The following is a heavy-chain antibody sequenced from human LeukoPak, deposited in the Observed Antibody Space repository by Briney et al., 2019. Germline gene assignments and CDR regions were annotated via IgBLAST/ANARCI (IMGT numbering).Heavy chain of an antibody. Sequence: GGSLRLSCAASGFTFSNYGMHWVRQAPGKGLEWVAVIWYDGINKFHADSVRGRFTISRDNSKNTLYLQMNSLRAEDTAVYYCARDAYYDSTGLSAFDIWGQGTMVTVSS. D-gene: IGHD3-22*01. CDR3: ARDAYYDSTGLSAFDI. V-gene: IGHV3-33*01. CDR1: GFTFSNYG. CDR2: IWYDGINK. J-gene: IGHJ3*02.